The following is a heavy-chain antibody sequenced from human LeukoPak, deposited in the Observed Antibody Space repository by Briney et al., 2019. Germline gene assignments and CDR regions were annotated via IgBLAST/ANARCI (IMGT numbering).Heavy chain of an antibody. V-gene: IGHV4-39*07. Sequence: PSETLSLTCAVSGGSISSSKYLWGWIRQPPGKELEWIGSISYSGNAYYNPSLRSRVTLSVYTSKNQFSLKLTSVTAADSAVYYCAGLGVMVLVYQSESWGQGTPVTVSS. CDR2: ISYSGNA. CDR3: AGLGVMVLVYQSES. CDR1: GGSISSSKYL. J-gene: IGHJ5*02. D-gene: IGHD2/OR15-2a*01.